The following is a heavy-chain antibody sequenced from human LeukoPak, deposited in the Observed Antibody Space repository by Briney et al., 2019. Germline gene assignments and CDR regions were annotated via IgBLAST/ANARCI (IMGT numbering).Heavy chain of an antibody. V-gene: IGHV2-5*02. CDR3: AQGHYYGSGSPCYFDY. Sequence: SGPTLVKPTQTLTLACTISGFSLSTSGVGVGWIRQPPGKALEWLAIIYWDDDKRYSPSLKSRLTITKDTSKYQVVLTMTNMDPVDTATYYCAQGHYYGSGSPCYFDYWGQGTLVTVSS. J-gene: IGHJ4*02. CDR1: GFSLSTSGVG. D-gene: IGHD3-10*01. CDR2: IYWDDDK.